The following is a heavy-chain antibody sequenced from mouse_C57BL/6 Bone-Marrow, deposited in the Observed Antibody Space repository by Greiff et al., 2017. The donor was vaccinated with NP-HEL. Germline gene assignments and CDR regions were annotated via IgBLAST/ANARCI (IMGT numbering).Heavy chain of an antibody. J-gene: IGHJ4*01. CDR1: GFTFSDYY. V-gene: IGHV5-12*01. Sequence: EVQLVEPGGGLVQPGGSLKLSCAASGFTFSDYYMYWVRQTPEKRLEWVAYISNGGGSTYYPDTVKGRFTISRDNAKNTLYLQMSRLESEDTAMYYCARHRYGYDIYAMSDWGQGASVAVAS. D-gene: IGHD2-2*01. CDR2: ISNGGGST. CDR3: ARHRYGYDIYAMSD.